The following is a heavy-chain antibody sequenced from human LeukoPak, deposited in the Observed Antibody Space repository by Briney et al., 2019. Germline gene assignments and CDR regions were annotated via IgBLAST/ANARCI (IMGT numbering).Heavy chain of an antibody. CDR1: GCTFTSYA. CDR3: ARGDYSYAVDY. J-gene: IGHJ4*02. D-gene: IGHD5-18*01. V-gene: IGHV1-3*03. CDR2: INAGNGNT. Sequence: ASVKVSCKASGCTFTSYAMHWVRQAPGQRLEWMGWINAGNGNTKYSQEFQGRVTITRDTSASTAYMELSSLRSEDMAVYYCARGDYSYAVDYWGQGTLVTVSS.